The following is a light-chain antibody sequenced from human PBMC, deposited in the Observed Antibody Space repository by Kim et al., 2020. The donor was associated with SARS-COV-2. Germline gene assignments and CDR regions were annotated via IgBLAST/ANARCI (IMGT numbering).Light chain of an antibody. J-gene: IGLJ3*02. CDR2: DND. V-gene: IGLV1-51*01. Sequence: GQKVTTSCSGSSSNIGANYLSWYQHIPGKAHRLVIYDNDQRPSGIPDRFSASKSGTSATLGITGLQTGDEADYYCGTWDSSLSAWVFGGGTKLIVL. CDR1: SSNIGANY. CDR3: GTWDSSLSAWV.